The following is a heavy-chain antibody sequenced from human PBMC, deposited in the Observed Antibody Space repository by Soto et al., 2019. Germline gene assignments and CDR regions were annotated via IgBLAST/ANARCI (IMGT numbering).Heavy chain of an antibody. V-gene: IGHV4-39*01. CDR1: GGSISSSSYY. J-gene: IGHJ6*02. CDR3: ARLRSNYYYYGMDV. Sequence: PSETLSLTCTVSGGSISSSSYYWGWIRQLPGKGLEWIGSIYYSGSTYYNPSLKSRVTISVDTSKNQFSLKLSSVTAADTAVYYCARLRSNYYYYGMDVWGQGTTVTVSS. D-gene: IGHD3-3*01. CDR2: IYYSGST.